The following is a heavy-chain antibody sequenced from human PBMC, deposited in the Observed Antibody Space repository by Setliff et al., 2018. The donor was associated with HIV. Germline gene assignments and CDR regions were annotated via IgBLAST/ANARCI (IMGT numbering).Heavy chain of an antibody. CDR1: GFTFSSYA. CDR3: AKVDNGHCTSASCRDFDY. Sequence: GGSLRLSCAASGFTFSSYAMSWVRQAPGKGLEWVSAISPSGGSTYYADSVRGRFTISRDNSKNTLYLQMNSLTAEDTAVYYCAKVDNGHCTSASCRDFDYWGQGTLVTVSS. J-gene: IGHJ4*02. V-gene: IGHV3-23*01. CDR2: ISPSGGST. D-gene: IGHD2-2*03.